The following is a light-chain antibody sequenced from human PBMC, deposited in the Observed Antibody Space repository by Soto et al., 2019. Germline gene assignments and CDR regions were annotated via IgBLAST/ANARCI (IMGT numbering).Light chain of an antibody. V-gene: IGLV1-40*01. CDR3: QSQDGSLSVAV. Sequence: QSVLTQPPSVSGAPGQRVTISCTGSNSDIGAGYDVHWYQQLPRIAPKLLIYGNNIRPSGVPDRFSGSKFATSAYLTISGLQAEDEAEYYCQSQDGSLSVAVFGGGTKVTVL. CDR2: GNN. CDR1: NSDIGAGYD. J-gene: IGLJ3*02.